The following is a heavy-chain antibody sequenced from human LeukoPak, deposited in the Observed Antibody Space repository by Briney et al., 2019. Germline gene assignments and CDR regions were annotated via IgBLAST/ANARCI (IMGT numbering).Heavy chain of an antibody. Sequence: ASVKVSCKASGYTFTSYGISWVRQAPGQGLEWMGWISAYNGNTNYAQKLQGRVTMTTDTSTSTVYMELSSLRSEDTAVYYCARDLAASYYYDWGQGTLVTVSS. J-gene: IGHJ4*02. CDR2: ISAYNGNT. V-gene: IGHV1-18*01. CDR1: GYTFTSYG. CDR3: ARDLAASYYYD. D-gene: IGHD3-22*01.